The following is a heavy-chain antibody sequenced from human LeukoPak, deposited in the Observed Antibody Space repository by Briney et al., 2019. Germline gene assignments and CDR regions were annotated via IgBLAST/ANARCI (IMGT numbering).Heavy chain of an antibody. CDR2: INPNSGGT. D-gene: IGHD2-2*01. CDR1: GYIFTGYY. Sequence: GASVKVSCKASGYIFTGYYMHWVRQAPGQGLEWMGRINPNSGGTNYAQKFQGRVTMTRDTSISTAYMELSRLRSDDTAVYYCASAYCSSTSCYAFDYWGQGTLVTVSS. CDR3: ASAYCSSTSCYAFDY. V-gene: IGHV1-2*06. J-gene: IGHJ4*02.